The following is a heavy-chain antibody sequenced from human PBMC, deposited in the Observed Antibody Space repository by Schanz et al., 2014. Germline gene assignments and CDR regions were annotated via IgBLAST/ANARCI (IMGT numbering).Heavy chain of an antibody. Sequence: VQLVESGGGVVQPGGSLRLSCAASGFTFSFYAMHWVRQAPGKGLEWVANIRQDGGYKNHVDSVEGRFTISRDNAQKSLYLQMDTLRVEDTAVYYCARNRGFQSFDYWGRGTLVTVSS. CDR3: ARNRGFQSFDY. J-gene: IGHJ4*02. CDR1: GFTFSFYA. CDR2: IRQDGGYK. V-gene: IGHV3-7*01.